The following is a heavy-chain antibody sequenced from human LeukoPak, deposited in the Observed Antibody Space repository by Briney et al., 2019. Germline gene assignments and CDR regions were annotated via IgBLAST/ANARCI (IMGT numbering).Heavy chain of an antibody. D-gene: IGHD6-13*01. CDR2: ISSSSSYI. J-gene: IGHJ4*02. Sequence: PGGSLRLSCAASGFTFSSYSMSWVRQAPGKGLEWVSSISSSSSYIYYADSVKGRFTISRDNGKNSLYLQMNSLRAEDAAVYYCARDFAAAGVGVLDYWGQGTLVTVSS. CDR3: ARDFAAAGVGVLDY. V-gene: IGHV3-21*01. CDR1: GFTFSSYS.